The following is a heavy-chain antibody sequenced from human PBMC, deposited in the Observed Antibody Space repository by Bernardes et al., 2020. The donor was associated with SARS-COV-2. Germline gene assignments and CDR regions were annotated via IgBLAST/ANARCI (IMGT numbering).Heavy chain of an antibody. Sequence: GGSLRLSCAASGFNVSSNYMNWVRQAPGKGLEWVSIIYSGGKTKYARSVKGRFTISRDNSKNTLYLQMNSLRAEDTAVYFCARSRGSYYYGGYYFNAMDVWGQGTTVTVSS. CDR1: GFNVSSNY. CDR3: ARSRGSYYYGGYYFNAMDV. J-gene: IGHJ6*02. D-gene: IGHD3-22*01. CDR2: IYSGGKT. V-gene: IGHV3-66*01.